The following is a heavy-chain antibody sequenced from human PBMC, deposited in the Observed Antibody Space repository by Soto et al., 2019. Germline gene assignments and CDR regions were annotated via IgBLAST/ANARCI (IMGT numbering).Heavy chain of an antibody. J-gene: IGHJ4*02. V-gene: IGHV5-51*01. Sequence: GESLQISCKGSKYSFTSYWIGCVRQMPGKGLEWMGIIYPGDSDTRYSPSFQGQVTISADKSISTAYLQWSSLKASDTAMYYCASSSVAARRGLFDSWGEGTLVTVSS. CDR2: IYPGDSDT. CDR1: KYSFTSYW. D-gene: IGHD6-6*01. CDR3: ASSSVAARRGLFDS.